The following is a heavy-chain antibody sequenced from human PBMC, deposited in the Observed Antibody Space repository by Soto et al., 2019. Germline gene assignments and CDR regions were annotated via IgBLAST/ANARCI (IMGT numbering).Heavy chain of an antibody. J-gene: IGHJ4*02. D-gene: IGHD6-13*01. CDR2: IYSGGST. V-gene: IGHV3-53*01. CDR3: ASLNAGYSSSWYDDY. CDR1: GFTVSSNY. Sequence: GGSLRLSCAASGFTVSSNYMSWVRQAPGKGLEWVSVIYSGGSTYYADSVKGRFTISRDNSKNTLYLQMNSLRADDTAVYYCASLNAGYSSSWYDDYWGQGTLVTVSS.